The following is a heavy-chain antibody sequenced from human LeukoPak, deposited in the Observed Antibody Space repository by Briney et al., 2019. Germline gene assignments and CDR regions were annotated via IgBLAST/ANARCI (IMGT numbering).Heavy chain of an antibody. CDR1: GFTFSSYW. V-gene: IGHV3-74*01. CDR3: ARASTTVPNLLDY. D-gene: IGHD4-17*01. CDR2: IKGDGSDT. J-gene: IGHJ4*02. Sequence: GGSLRLSCAASGFTFSSYWMHWVRQTPGKGLVWVSRIKGDGSDTLYADSVKGRFTISRDNSKNTLYLQTSSLGVDDTAVYYCARASTTVPNLLDYWGQGALVTVSS.